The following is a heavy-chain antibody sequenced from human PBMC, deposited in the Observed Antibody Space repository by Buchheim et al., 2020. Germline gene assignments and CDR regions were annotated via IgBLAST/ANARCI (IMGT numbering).Heavy chain of an antibody. V-gene: IGHV3-33*08. J-gene: IGHJ4*02. Sequence: QVQLVESGGGVVQPGRSLRLSCAASGFTFSSYGMHWVRQAPGKGLEWVAVIWFDGSGKYYGDSVKGRFTISRDNSKDTLYLQLNSLRVEDTAVYYCTRESGSRTFDYWGQGTL. CDR2: IWFDGSGK. D-gene: IGHD2-15*01. CDR1: GFTFSSYG. CDR3: TRESGSRTFDY.